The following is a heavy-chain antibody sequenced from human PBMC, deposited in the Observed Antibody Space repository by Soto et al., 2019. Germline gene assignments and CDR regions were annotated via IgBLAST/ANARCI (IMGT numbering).Heavy chain of an antibody. CDR2: IIPIFGTA. Sequence: SVKVSCKASGGTFSSYAISWVRQAPGQGLEWMGGIIPIFGTANYAQKFQGRVTITADESKNQFSLQLNSVTPEDTAVYYCARTRVYDSYNYYGMAVWGQGTTVTVSS. CDR1: GGTFSSYA. D-gene: IGHD3-3*01. V-gene: IGHV1-69*13. J-gene: IGHJ6*02. CDR3: ARTRVYDSYNYYGMAV.